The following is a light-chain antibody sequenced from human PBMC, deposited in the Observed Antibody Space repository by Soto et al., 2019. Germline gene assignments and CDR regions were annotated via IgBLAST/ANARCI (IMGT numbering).Light chain of an antibody. J-gene: IGKJ1*01. Sequence: DIQMTQSPSTLSASVGDRVTITCRASQSISSWLAWYQQKPGKAPKLLIHDATSLESGVPSRFSGSGSGTEFTLTIGSLQPDDFATYYCQQYNSYSGTFGQGTKVDIK. CDR3: QQYNSYSGT. CDR2: DAT. CDR1: QSISSW. V-gene: IGKV1-5*01.